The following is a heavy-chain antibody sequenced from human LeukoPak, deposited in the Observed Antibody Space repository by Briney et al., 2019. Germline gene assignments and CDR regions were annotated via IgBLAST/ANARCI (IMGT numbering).Heavy chain of an antibody. CDR2: IYFTGDT. J-gene: IGHJ4*02. Sequence: SETLSLTCTVSGGSIGRSPYYWGWIRQPPGKALEWIGSIYFTGDTYYNPSLKSRVTISVDTSKNQSSLHLSSVTAADTAVYYCARHAGMTLVSFYFEYWALGTLVTVSS. CDR3: ARHAGMTLVSFYFEY. D-gene: IGHD4/OR15-4a*01. CDR1: GGSIGRSPYY. V-gene: IGHV4-39*01.